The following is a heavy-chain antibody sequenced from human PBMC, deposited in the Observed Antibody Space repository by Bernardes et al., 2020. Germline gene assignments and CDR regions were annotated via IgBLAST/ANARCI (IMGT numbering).Heavy chain of an antibody. CDR3: ARDDGWFDP. CDR1: GGSFSGYY. J-gene: IGHJ5*02. CDR2: INHSGST. V-gene: IGHV4-34*01. D-gene: IGHD1-1*01. Sequence: SETLSLTCAVSGGSFSGYYWSWIRQPPGKGLEWIGEINHSGSTFYNPSLKSRVTISVDTSKSQFSLNLTSVTAADTAVYYCARDDGWFDPWGQGTLVTVSS.